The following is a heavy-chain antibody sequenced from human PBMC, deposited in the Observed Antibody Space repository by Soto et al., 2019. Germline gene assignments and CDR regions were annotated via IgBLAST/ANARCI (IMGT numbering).Heavy chain of an antibody. D-gene: IGHD6-13*01. CDR1: GGSFSGYY. CDR3: ARGAWGGYSSSWYSAYYYYGMDV. Sequence: LSLACAVYGGSFSGYYWSWMRQPPGKGLEWIGEINHSVSTNYNPSLKSRVTISVDTSKNQFSLKLSSVTAADTAVYYCARGAWGGYSSSWYSAYYYYGMDVWGQGTTVTVSS. CDR2: INHSVST. J-gene: IGHJ6*02. V-gene: IGHV4-34*01.